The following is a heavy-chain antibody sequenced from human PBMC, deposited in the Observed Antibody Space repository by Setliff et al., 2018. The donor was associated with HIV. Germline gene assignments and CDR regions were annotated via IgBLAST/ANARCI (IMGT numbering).Heavy chain of an antibody. Sequence: SETLSLTCDVSGFSITDGFYWAWIRQSPGKGLEWIGSINHSGSTYCTPSLKSRVTMSVDTSKNHFSLKLSSVTAADTAMYYCARDLSHRTTGYYYGMDVWGQGTTVTVSS. D-gene: IGHD1-7*01. CDR2: INHSGST. CDR1: GFSITDGFY. J-gene: IGHJ6*02. V-gene: IGHV4-38-2*02. CDR3: ARDLSHRTTGYYYGMDV.